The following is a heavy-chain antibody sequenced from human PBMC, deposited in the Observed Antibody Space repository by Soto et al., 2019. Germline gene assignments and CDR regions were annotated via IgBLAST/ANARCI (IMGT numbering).Heavy chain of an antibody. CDR3: VRGYYDSRGDY. CDR1: GFTFSNYY. J-gene: IGHJ4*02. V-gene: IGHV3-74*01. Sequence: EVQLVESGGGLVQPGGSLRLSCAASGFTFSNYYMHWVRQAPGTGLVWVSRIHSDGSATLYADSVKGRFTISRDNAKNTLYLQMNSLRVEDTAVYYCVRGYYDSRGDYWGKGTLVTVSS. D-gene: IGHD3-22*01. CDR2: IHSDGSAT.